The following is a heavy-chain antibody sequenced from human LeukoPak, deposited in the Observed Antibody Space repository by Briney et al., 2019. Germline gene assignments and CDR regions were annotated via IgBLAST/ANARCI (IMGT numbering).Heavy chain of an antibody. V-gene: IGHV3-53*01. Sequence: GGSLRLSCAASGFTVSSNDMSWVRQAPGKGLECISVIYSGGSTDYADSVKGRLTISRDNSKNTLYLQMNSLRAEDTAVYYCARDKGTSYLSSFDYWGQGTLVTVSS. D-gene: IGHD6-6*01. CDR3: ARDKGTSYLSSFDY. CDR1: GFTVSSND. CDR2: IYSGGST. J-gene: IGHJ4*02.